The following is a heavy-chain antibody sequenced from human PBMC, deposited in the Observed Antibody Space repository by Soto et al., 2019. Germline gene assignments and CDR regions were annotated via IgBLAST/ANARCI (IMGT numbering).Heavy chain of an antibody. CDR1: GFTFSGYW. J-gene: IGHJ6*02. V-gene: IGHV3-74*01. D-gene: IGHD6-19*01. Sequence: PGGSLRLSCEASGFTFSGYWIHWVRQAPGKGLVWVSRINTDGTTTDYADSVKGRFSISRDNAKNSLYLHVNSLRAEDTAVYYCARDGASYSSYWYNHYGMDVWGQGTTVTVSS. CDR2: INTDGTTT. CDR3: ARDGASYSSYWYNHYGMDV.